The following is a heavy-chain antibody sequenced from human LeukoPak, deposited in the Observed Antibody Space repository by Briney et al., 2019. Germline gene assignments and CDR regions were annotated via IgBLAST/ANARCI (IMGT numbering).Heavy chain of an antibody. J-gene: IGHJ6*04. D-gene: IGHD3-10*02. CDR2: ITGSGETI. CDR1: GFTFSNYD. CDR3: AELGITMIGGV. V-gene: IGHV3-48*03. Sequence: LAGGSLRLSCVVSGFTFSNYDMHWVRQAPGKGLEWLSYITGSGETIFYADSVKGRFTISRDNAKNSLYLQMNSLRAEDTAVYYCAELGITMIGGVWGKGTTVTISS.